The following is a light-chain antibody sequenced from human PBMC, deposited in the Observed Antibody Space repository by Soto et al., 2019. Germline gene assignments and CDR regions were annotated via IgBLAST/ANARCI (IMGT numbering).Light chain of an antibody. CDR1: SSDVGGYNY. CDR2: EVS. Sequence: QSALTQPPSASGSPGQSVTISCTGTSSDVGGYNYVSWYQQHPGKAPKLMIYEVSKRPSGVPDRFSGSKSGNTASLTVSGLQVEDEADYYCSSSAGIYHYLVFGGGTKLTVL. CDR3: SSSAGIYHYLV. V-gene: IGLV2-8*01. J-gene: IGLJ3*02.